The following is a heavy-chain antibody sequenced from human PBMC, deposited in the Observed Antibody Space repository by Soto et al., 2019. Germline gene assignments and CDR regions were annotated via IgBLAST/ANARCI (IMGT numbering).Heavy chain of an antibody. CDR2: ISGGGDST. V-gene: IGHV3-23*01. CDR1: GFTFSNYA. CDR3: AKRSLTPAAMKSPSDY. Sequence: EVQLLESGGGLVQPGGSLRLSCAASGFTFSNYAMSWVRQAPGKGLEWVSTISGGGDSTYYADSVKGRFTISRDNSKNTLYLQVNSLRAEDTAAYYCAKRSLTPAAMKSPSDYWGQGTLVTVSS. D-gene: IGHD2-2*01. J-gene: IGHJ4*02.